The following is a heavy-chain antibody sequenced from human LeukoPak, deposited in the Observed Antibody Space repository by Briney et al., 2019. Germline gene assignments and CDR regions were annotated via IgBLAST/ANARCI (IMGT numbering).Heavy chain of an antibody. D-gene: IGHD3-10*01. CDR1: GFTFSSYT. Sequence: PGTSLRLSCAASGFTFSSYTMHWVRQAPGKGLEWAAVISYDGNEKYYADSVKGRFTISRDNSKSTMYLQMNSLRAEDTAVYYCARKGGTMVNYRPFDYWGQGTLVTVSS. J-gene: IGHJ4*02. V-gene: IGHV3-30*04. CDR2: ISYDGNEK. CDR3: ARKGGTMVNYRPFDY.